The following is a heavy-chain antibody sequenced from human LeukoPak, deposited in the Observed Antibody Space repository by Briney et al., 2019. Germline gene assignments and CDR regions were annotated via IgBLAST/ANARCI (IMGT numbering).Heavy chain of an antibody. CDR1: GGSISSSNW. V-gene: IGHV4-4*02. CDR2: IYHSGST. CDR3: ARVSTYYYGSGSRSRAVDI. J-gene: IGHJ3*02. D-gene: IGHD3-10*01. Sequence: SETLSLTCAVSGGSISSSNWWSWVRQPPGKGLEWIGEIYHSGSTNYNPSLKSRVTISVDKSKNQFSLKLSSVTAADTAVYYCARVSTYYYGSGSRSRAVDIWGQGTMVTVSS.